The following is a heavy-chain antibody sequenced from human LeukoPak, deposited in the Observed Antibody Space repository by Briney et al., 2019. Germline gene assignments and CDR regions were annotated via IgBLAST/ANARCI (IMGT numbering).Heavy chain of an antibody. D-gene: IGHD1-1*01. CDR3: ARQMGRLYNNDVSFDY. V-gene: IGHV5-51*01. CDR2: IYPGDSDT. J-gene: IGHJ4*02. CDR1: GYSFTSYW. Sequence: GESLKISCKGSGYSFTSYWIGWVRQMPGKGLEWMGIIYPGDSDTRYSPSFQGQVTISADESISTAYLQWSSLKASDTAMYYCARQMGRLYNNDVSFDYWGQGTLVTVSS.